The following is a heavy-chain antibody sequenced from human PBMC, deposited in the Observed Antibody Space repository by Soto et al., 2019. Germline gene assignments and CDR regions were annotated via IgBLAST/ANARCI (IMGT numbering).Heavy chain of an antibody. J-gene: IGHJ2*01. D-gene: IGHD3-9*01. CDR1: GFTFGDYD. CDR2: INRNGGTT. Sequence: EVQLVESGGGVVRPGGSLRLSCAASGFTFGDYDMNWFRQVPGQGLEWVSAINRNGGTTGYGDSVQGRFTISRDNAKNSLYRQMNSLRGEDAALYVCARRGNDIVSPFDLWGRGTLVTVSS. V-gene: IGHV3-20*01. CDR3: ARRGNDIVSPFDL.